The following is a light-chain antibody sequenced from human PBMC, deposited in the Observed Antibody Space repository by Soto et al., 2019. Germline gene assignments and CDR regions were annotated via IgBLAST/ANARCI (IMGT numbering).Light chain of an antibody. CDR1: QSISRY. V-gene: IGKV3-11*01. J-gene: IGKJ5*01. CDR2: DAS. Sequence: EIVLTQSPGTLSFSPGERATLSCRASQSISRYLAWYQQKPGQAPRLLIYDASNRATGIPARFSGSGSGTDFTLTISSLEPEDFAIYYCQHRSNWPSFGQGTRLEIK. CDR3: QHRSNWPS.